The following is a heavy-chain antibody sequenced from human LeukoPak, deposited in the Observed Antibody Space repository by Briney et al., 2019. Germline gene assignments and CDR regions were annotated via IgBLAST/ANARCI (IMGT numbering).Heavy chain of an antibody. V-gene: IGHV3-9*01. CDR3: AKTSYSSGWLNY. J-gene: IGHJ4*02. CDR2: ISWNSGSI. D-gene: IGHD6-19*01. CDR1: GFTFDDYA. Sequence: SGGSLRLSCAASGFTFDDYAMHWVRQAPGKGLEWVSGISWNSGSIGYADSVKGRFTISRDNAKNSLYLRMNSLRAEDTALYYCAKTSYSSGWLNYWGQGTLVTVSS.